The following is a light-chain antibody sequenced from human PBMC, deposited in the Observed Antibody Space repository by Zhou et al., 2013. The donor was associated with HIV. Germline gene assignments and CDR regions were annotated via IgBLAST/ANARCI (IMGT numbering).Light chain of an antibody. J-gene: IGKJ2*01. CDR3: QQYGSSPPNT. CDR2: GAS. V-gene: IGKV3-20*01. Sequence: DIVLTQSPGTLSLSPGERATLSCRASQSVSSPYLAWYQQKPGQAPRLLFYGASSRATGIPDRFSGSGSGTDFTLTISRLDPEDFAVYYCQQYGSSPPNTFGQGTKLEIK. CDR1: QSVSSPY.